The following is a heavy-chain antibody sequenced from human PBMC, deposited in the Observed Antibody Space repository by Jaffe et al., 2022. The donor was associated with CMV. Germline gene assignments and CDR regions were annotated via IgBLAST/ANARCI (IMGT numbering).Heavy chain of an antibody. V-gene: IGHV3-33*01. CDR2: IWYDGGKT. CDR1: GFTFSSYG. J-gene: IGHJ4*02. CDR3: TRDSHSVRFDY. Sequence: QVRLAESGGGVVQPGRSLTLSCAASGFTFSSYGMHWVRQAPGKGLEWVAAIWYDGGKTHHADSVKGRFIISRDNSKNLLYLRMNNLRAEDTAVYYCTRDSHSVRFDYWGQGTLVAVSS. D-gene: IGHD3-10*01.